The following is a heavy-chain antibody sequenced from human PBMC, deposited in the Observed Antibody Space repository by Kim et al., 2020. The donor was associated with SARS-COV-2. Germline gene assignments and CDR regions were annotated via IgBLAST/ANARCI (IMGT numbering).Heavy chain of an antibody. D-gene: IGHD6-19*01. CDR2: NK. CDR3: ASLSQYYFDY. J-gene: IGHJ4*02. V-gene: IGHV3-30*02. Sequence: NKYYAESVKGRFTISRDNSKNTLYLQMNSLRAEDTAVYYCASLSQYYFDYWGQGTLVTVSS.